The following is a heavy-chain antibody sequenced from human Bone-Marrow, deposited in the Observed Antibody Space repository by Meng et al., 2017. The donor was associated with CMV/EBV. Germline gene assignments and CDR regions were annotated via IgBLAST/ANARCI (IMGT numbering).Heavy chain of an antibody. CDR2: INPNSGGT. Sequence: ASVKVSCKASGYTFTGYYMHWVRQAPGQGLEWMGWINPNSGGTNYAQKFQGRVTMTRDTSISTAYMELSRLRSDDTAVYYCARESITMVRGVSAEDYWAQGTLVTVSS. V-gene: IGHV1-2*02. CDR1: GYTFTGYY. J-gene: IGHJ4*02. D-gene: IGHD3-10*01. CDR3: ARESITMVRGVSAEDY.